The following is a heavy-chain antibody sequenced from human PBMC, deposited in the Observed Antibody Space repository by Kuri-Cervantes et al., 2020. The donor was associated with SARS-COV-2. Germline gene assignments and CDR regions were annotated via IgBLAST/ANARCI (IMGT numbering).Heavy chain of an antibody. CDR3: ARILRRYYYGMDV. CDR2: INHSGST. V-gene: IGHV4-34*01. Sequence: SETLSLTCAVYGGSFSGYYWSWIRQPPGEGLEWIGEINHSGSTNYNPSLKSRVTISVDTSKNQFSLKLSSVTAADTAVYYCARILRRYYYGMDVWGQGTTVTVSS. J-gene: IGHJ6*02. D-gene: IGHD3-9*01. CDR1: GGSFSGYY.